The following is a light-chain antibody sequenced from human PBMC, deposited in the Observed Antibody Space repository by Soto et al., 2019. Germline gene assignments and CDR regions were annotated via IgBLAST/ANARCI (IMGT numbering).Light chain of an antibody. CDR3: QQTYCIPRT. J-gene: IGKJ2*01. Sequence: DIQMTQSPSSLSASAGDRVTITCRASQNIARYLYWFQQKPGKAPNLLIYVASNLQSGVPSRFSGSGSGTDFTLTINNLQPEDFATYYCQQTYCIPRTFGQGTKLAIK. V-gene: IGKV1-39*01. CDR2: VAS. CDR1: QNIARY.